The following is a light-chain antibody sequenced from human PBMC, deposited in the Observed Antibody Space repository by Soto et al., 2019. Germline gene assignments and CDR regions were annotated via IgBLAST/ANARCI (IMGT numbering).Light chain of an antibody. CDR1: SGHSSYA. CDR2: LNSDGSH. V-gene: IGLV4-69*01. CDR3: QTWGTGPWV. Sequence: QPMLTQSPSASATLGASVKLTCTLSSGHSSYAIAWHQQQPEKGPRYLMKLNSDGSHSKGDGIPDRFSGSSSGAERYLTISSLQSEDEADYYCQTWGTGPWVFGGGTKLTV. J-gene: IGLJ3*02.